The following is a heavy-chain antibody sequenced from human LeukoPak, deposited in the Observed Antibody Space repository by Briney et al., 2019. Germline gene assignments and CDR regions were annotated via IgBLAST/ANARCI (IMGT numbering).Heavy chain of an antibody. CDR1: GFTVSSNY. CDR3: ARNRGSGSYSDY. CDR2: IYSGGST. J-gene: IGHJ4*02. D-gene: IGHD1-26*01. V-gene: IGHV3-66*01. Sequence: GGSLRLSCAASGFTVSSNYMSWVRQAPGKGLEWVSVIYSGGSTYYADSVKGRFTISRDNSKNTLYLQMGSLRAEGMAVYYCARNRGSGSYSDYWGQGTLVTVSS.